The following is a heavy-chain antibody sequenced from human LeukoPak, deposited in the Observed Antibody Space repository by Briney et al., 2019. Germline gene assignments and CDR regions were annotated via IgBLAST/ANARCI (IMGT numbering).Heavy chain of an antibody. CDR3: ARGGSYLSAFDI. Sequence: PGGSLRLSCAASGFTFSSYAMSWVRQAPGKGLEWVSAISGSGGSTYYADSVKGRFTISRDSSKNTLYLQMNSLRAEDTAVYYCARGGSYLSAFDIWGQGTMVTVSS. J-gene: IGHJ3*02. D-gene: IGHD1-26*01. V-gene: IGHV3-23*01. CDR1: GFTFSSYA. CDR2: ISGSGGST.